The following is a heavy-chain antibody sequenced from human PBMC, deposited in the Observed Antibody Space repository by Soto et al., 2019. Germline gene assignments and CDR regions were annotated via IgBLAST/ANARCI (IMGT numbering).Heavy chain of an antibody. Sequence: GGSLRLSCAASGFTFSSYAMSWVRQAPGKGLEWVSAISGSGDSTYYPDSVKGRFTISRDSSKNTLYLQMNSLRAEDTAVYYCAKDPTSALPQYYFDYWGRGTLVTVSS. CDR1: GFTFSSYA. CDR3: AKDPTSALPQYYFDY. V-gene: IGHV3-23*01. D-gene: IGHD4-17*01. CDR2: ISGSGDST. J-gene: IGHJ4*02.